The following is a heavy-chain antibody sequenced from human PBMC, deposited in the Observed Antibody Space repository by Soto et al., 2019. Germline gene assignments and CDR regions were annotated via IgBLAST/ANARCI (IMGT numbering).Heavy chain of an antibody. Sequence: ASVKVSCKASGYTFTSYGISWVRQAPGQGLEWMGWISAYNGNTNYAQKLQGRVTMTTDTSTSTAYMELRSLRSDDTAVYYCARDFAPYYYDSSGYFLFWGQGTLVTVSS. J-gene: IGHJ4*02. V-gene: IGHV1-18*01. CDR1: GYTFTSYG. D-gene: IGHD3-22*01. CDR2: ISAYNGNT. CDR3: ARDFAPYYYDSSGYFLF.